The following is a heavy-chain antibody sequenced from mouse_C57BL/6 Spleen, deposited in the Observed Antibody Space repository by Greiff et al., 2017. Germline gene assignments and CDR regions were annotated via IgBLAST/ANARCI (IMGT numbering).Heavy chain of an antibody. J-gene: IGHJ2*01. Sequence: VMLVESGPELVKPGASVKISCKASGYAFSSSWMNWVKQRPGKGLEWIGRIYPGDGDTNYNGKFKGKATLTADKSSSTAYMQLSSLTSEDSAVYFCARLMYYFDYWGQGTTLTVSS. V-gene: IGHV1-82*01. CDR1: GYAFSSSW. CDR2: IYPGDGDT. D-gene: IGHD2-3*01. CDR3: ARLMYYFDY.